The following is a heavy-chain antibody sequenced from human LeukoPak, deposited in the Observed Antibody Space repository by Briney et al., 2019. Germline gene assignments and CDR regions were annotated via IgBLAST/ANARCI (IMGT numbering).Heavy chain of an antibody. J-gene: IGHJ5*02. Sequence: SETLSLTCTVSGGSISSYYWSWIRQPPGKGLEWIGYIYYSGSTNYNPSLKSRVTISVDTSKNQFSLKLSSVTAADTAVYYCARKLERRSGNWFGPWGQGTLVTVSS. D-gene: IGHD1-1*01. CDR1: GGSISSYY. V-gene: IGHV4-59*01. CDR3: ARKLERRSGNWFGP. CDR2: IYYSGST.